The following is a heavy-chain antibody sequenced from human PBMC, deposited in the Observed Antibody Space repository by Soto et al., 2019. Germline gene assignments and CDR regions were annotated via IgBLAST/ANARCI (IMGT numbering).Heavy chain of an antibody. CDR3: ATTYGDYDDAFDI. CDR1: GFTFSSYW. Sequence: VQLVESGGGLVQPGGSLRLSCAASGFTFSSYWMHWVRQAPGKGLVWVSRINSDGSSTSYADSVKGRFTISRDNAKNTLYLQMNSLRAEDTAVYYCATTYGDYDDAFDIWGQGTMVTVSS. J-gene: IGHJ3*02. D-gene: IGHD4-17*01. V-gene: IGHV3-74*01. CDR2: INSDGSST.